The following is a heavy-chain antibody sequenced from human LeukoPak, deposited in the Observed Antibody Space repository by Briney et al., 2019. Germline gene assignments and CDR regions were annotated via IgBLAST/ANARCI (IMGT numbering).Heavy chain of an antibody. J-gene: IGHJ4*02. CDR2: IRYDGSNK. CDR3: ARRSIAVAGGFDY. D-gene: IGHD6-19*01. V-gene: IGHV3-30*02. CDR1: GFTFSSYG. Sequence: QPGGSLRLSCAASGFTFSSYGMHWVRQAPGKGLEWVAFIRYDGSNKYYADSVKGRFTISRDNAKNSLYLQMNSLRAEDTAVYYCARRSIAVAGGFDYWGQGTLVTVSS.